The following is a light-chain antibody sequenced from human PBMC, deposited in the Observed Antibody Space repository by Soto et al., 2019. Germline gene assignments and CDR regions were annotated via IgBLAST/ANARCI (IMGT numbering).Light chain of an antibody. J-gene: IGLJ2*01. CDR3: QTWGTGIQV. V-gene: IGLV4-69*01. CDR2: LNSDGSH. CDR1: SGHSSYA. Sequence: QLVLTQSPSASASLGASVKLTCTLSSGHSSYAIAWHQQEPEKVPRYLMKLNSDGSHSKGDGIPDRFSGSSSGAERYLTISSLQSEDEADYYCQTWGTGIQVFGGGTKVTVL.